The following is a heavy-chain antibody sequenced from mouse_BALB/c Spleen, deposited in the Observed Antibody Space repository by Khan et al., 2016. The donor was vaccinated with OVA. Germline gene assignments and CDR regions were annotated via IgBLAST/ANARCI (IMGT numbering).Heavy chain of an antibody. J-gene: IGHJ2*01. D-gene: IGHD1-2*01. CDR3: ARTARIKY. Sequence: EVQLQESGPGLVKPSQSLSLTCTVTGYSITSGYGWNWIRQFSGNKLEWLGNISYSGSTNYNPSLKSRISISRDTSKNQFFLQLNYVTTEDTATYYCARTARIKYWGQGTTLTVSS. V-gene: IGHV3-2*02. CDR2: ISYSGST. CDR1: GYSITSGYG.